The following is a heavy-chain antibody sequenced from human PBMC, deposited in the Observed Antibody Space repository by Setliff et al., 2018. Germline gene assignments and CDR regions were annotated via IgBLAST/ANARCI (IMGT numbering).Heavy chain of an antibody. D-gene: IGHD3-3*01. J-gene: IGHJ5*02. CDR1: GESFSNNY. CDR3: VRGFTIFGVVKLERWFDP. Sequence: PSETLSLTCSVYGESFSNNYWSWIRQSPGRGLEWIGESNHGGSTSYNPSLKSRLTISVDTSKNQFSLQLTSVTAADTAVYYCVRGFTIFGVVKLERWFDPWGQGTLVTVSS. V-gene: IGHV4-34*01. CDR2: SNHGGST.